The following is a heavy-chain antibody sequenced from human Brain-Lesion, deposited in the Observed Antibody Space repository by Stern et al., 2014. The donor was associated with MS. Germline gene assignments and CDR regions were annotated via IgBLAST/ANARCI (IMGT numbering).Heavy chain of an antibody. J-gene: IGHJ4*02. Sequence: VQLVESGPGLVKPSETLSLTCTVSYDSISSYYWTWLRQPPGKGLEWIGYFNYRRNPNYNPALKSRVTISVDTSKNQFSLKLTSVTAADTAVYYCARAFSDYHDSTPGYWGQGTLVTVSS. CDR3: ARAFSDYHDSTPGY. D-gene: IGHD3-22*01. V-gene: IGHV4-59*01. CDR1: YDSISSYY. CDR2: FNYRRNP.